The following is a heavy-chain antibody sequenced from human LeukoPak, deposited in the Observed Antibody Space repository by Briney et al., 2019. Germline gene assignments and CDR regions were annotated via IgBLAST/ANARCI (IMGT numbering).Heavy chain of an antibody. D-gene: IGHD2-15*01. J-gene: IGHJ3*02. CDR2: ISAYNGNT. Sequence: GASVKVSCKASGYTFTSYGISWVRQAPGQGPEWMGWISAYNGNTNYAQKLQGRVTMTTDTSTSTAYMELRSLRSDDTAVYYCARDVGDIVVVVAATDAFDIWGQGTMVTVSS. V-gene: IGHV1-18*01. CDR3: ARDVGDIVVVVAATDAFDI. CDR1: GYTFTSYG.